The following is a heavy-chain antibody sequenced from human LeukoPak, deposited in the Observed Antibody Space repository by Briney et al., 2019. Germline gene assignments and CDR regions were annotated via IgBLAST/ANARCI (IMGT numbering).Heavy chain of an antibody. CDR1: GGSFSGYY. D-gene: IGHD3-10*01. CDR3: ARGRQAYYYGSGSYSY. J-gene: IGHJ4*02. V-gene: IGHV4-34*01. Sequence: PSETLSLTCAVYGGSFSGYYWSWIRQPPGKGLEWIGEINHSGSTNYNPSLKSRVTISVDTSKNQFSLKLSSVTAADTAVYYCARGRQAYYYGSGSYSYWGQGTLVTVSS. CDR2: INHSGST.